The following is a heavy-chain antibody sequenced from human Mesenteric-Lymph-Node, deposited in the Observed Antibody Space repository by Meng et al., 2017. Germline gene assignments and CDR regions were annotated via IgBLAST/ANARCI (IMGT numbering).Heavy chain of an antibody. V-gene: IGHV3-23*01. CDR1: GFTFTNYA. Sequence: GESLKISCAASGFTFTNYAMSWVRQAPGKGLDWVSSIDDSGASTYYADSVKGRFTISRDNSENTLYLQMNSLRVEDTAMYYCARVLVDYGGNGYFDLWGRGTLVTVSS. CDR2: IDDSGAST. CDR3: ARVLVDYGGNGYFDL. J-gene: IGHJ2*01. D-gene: IGHD4-23*01.